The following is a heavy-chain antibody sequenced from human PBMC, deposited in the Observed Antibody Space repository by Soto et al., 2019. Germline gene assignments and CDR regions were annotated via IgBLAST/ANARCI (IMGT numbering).Heavy chain of an antibody. CDR1: GGSISSGGYY. D-gene: IGHD6-19*01. V-gene: IGHV4-31*03. J-gene: IGHJ4*02. CDR2: TYYSENT. CDR3: ARLSSSGWPIDS. Sequence: LXLTCTVSGGSISSGGYYWNWIRQHPGKGLEWIGYTYYSENTYYNPSLNSRITISADTSKNQFSLKLSSVTAADTAVYYCARLSSSGWPIDSWGQGDLVTVSS.